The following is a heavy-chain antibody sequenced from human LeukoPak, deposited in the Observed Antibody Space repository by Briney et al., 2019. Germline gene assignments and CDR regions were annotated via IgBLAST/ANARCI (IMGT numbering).Heavy chain of an antibody. D-gene: IGHD6-13*01. J-gene: IGHJ4*02. Sequence: NPSETLSLTCTVSGGSISSSIYYWGWIRQPPGKGLEWIGSVSYSGSTYYNPSLMGRVTISVDTSKNQFSLKVSSVTAADTAVYYCARQRDYISSLSRWGQGTLVTVSS. CDR1: GGSISSSIYY. CDR3: ARQRDYISSLSR. CDR2: VSYSGST. V-gene: IGHV4-39*01.